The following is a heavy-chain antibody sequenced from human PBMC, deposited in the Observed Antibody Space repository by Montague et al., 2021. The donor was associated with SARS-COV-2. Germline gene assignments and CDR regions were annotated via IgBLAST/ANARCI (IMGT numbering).Heavy chain of an antibody. J-gene: IGHJ3*01. CDR1: GGSITNNIDY. Sequence: SETLSLTCTVSGGSITNNIDYCALIRQPPGKGLEWIGSIYYTGNTYYNPSLKSRVTIYVVTSKNHFTLKLSSVTAAETAVYYCARVKRYFDSSGSPSAFDFWGQGTKVTVSS. CDR2: IYYTGNT. D-gene: IGHD3-22*01. V-gene: IGHV4-39*02. CDR3: ARVKRYFDSSGSPSAFDF.